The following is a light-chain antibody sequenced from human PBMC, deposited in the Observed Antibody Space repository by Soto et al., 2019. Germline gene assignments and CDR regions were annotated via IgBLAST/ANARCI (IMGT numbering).Light chain of an antibody. CDR1: SSDVGGYNF. CDR2: DVT. CDR3: SSYTSISTYV. V-gene: IGLV2-14*01. J-gene: IGLJ1*01. Sequence: QSVLTQPASVSGSPGQSITISCTGTSSDVGGYNFASWYQQHPDKAPKLMIYDVTNRPSGVSNRLSGSKSGNAASLTISGLQAEDEADYYCSSYTSISTYVFGTGTKVTVL.